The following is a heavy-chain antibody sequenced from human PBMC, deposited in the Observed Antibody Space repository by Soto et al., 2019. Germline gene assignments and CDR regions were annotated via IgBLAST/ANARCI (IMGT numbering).Heavy chain of an antibody. D-gene: IGHD4-17*01. CDR1: GGSVSSGSYY. V-gene: IGHV4-61*01. CDR3: ARDPHGDYVDFDL. CDR2: IYYSGST. Sequence: QVQLQESGPGLVKPSETLSLTCTVSGGSVSSGSYYWSWIRQPPGKGLEWIGYIYYSGSTNYNPSLQSRVTISVDTSKNQFSLKLSSVTAADTAVYYCARDPHGDYVDFDLWGRGTLVTVSS. J-gene: IGHJ2*01.